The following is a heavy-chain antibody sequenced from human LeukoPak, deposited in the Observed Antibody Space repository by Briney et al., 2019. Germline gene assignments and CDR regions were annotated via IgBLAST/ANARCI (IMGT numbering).Heavy chain of an antibody. V-gene: IGHV3-23*01. CDR3: AKGSISGVVLVPATCAPNDY. D-gene: IGHD2-15*01. Sequence: GGSLRLSCAASGFIVTSDDMNWVRQAPGKGLEWVSAISGSGGSTYYADSVKGRFTISRDNSKNTLYLQMNSLTVEDTAIYYCAKGSISGVVLVPATCAPNDYWGQGTLVTVSS. J-gene: IGHJ4*02. CDR1: GFIVTSDD. CDR2: ISGSGGST.